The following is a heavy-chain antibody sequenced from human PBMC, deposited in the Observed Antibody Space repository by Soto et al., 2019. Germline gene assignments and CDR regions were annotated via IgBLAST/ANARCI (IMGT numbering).Heavy chain of an antibody. Sequence: QVHLVQSGAEVKKPGASVKVSCKASGYTFTSYGITWVRQAPGQGLEWMGWISAHNGNTDYAQKLQGRVIVTRDTGTSPAYMELRSLRSDDTAVYYCARGRYGDYWGQGALVTVSS. D-gene: IGHD1-1*01. V-gene: IGHV1-18*01. J-gene: IGHJ4*02. CDR1: GYTFTSYG. CDR3: ARGRYGDY. CDR2: ISAHNGNT.